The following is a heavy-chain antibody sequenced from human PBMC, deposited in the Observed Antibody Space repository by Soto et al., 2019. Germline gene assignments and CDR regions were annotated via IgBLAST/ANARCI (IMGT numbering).Heavy chain of an antibody. CDR1: GFTFITYD. CDR3: ARRKERSGPYYLDL. D-gene: IGHD6-25*01. J-gene: IGHJ4*02. CDR2: MNPNNGNA. Sequence: GASVKVSCKASGFTFITYDFSWVRQAAGQGLEWMGWMNPNNGNAGFAQKFWGRINMTRNTSISTAYLELSSLRSDDSAVYFCARRKERSGPYYLDLWGQGTQVTVSS. V-gene: IGHV1-8*01.